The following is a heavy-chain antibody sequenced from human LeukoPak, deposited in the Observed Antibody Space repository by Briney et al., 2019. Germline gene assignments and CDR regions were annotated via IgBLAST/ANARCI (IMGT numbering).Heavy chain of an antibody. D-gene: IGHD4-17*01. CDR2: IFPADSQT. CDR1: GYIFTRYW. V-gene: IGHV5-51*01. CDR3: ARVRSGDYMGHDDAFDI. J-gene: IGHJ3*02. Sequence: GESLKISCKGSGYIFTRYWIGWVRQMPGKGLEWMGIIFPADSQTRSSPSFRGQGTLSVDKYTSTAYLQWSSLRASDTAVYYRARVRSGDYMGHDDAFDIWGQGTLVTVSS.